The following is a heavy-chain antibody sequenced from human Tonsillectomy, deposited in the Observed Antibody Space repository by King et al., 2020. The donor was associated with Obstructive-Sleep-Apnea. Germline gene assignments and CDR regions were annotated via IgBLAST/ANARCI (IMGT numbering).Heavy chain of an antibody. J-gene: IGHJ4*02. CDR3: AKDAEWELLGRFDY. CDR1: GFTFDDYA. Sequence: QLVQSGGGLVQPGRSLRLSCAASGFTFDDYAMHWVRQAPGKGLAWVSGITWDSGSIGYADSVRGRFTIPRDNAKNSLYLQMNRLRAEDTALYYCAKDAEWELLGRFDYWGQGTLVTVSS. V-gene: IGHV3-9*01. D-gene: IGHD1-26*01. CDR2: ITWDSGSI.